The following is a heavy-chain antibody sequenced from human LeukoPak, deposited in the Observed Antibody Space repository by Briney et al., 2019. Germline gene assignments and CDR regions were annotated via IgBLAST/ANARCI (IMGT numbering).Heavy chain of an antibody. J-gene: IGHJ6*02. CDR2: ISNEGSNK. V-gene: IGHV3-30*18. CDR1: GFTFSSYG. D-gene: IGHD6-19*01. CDR3: AKDYSSGWYNYYYYGMDV. Sequence: GGSLRLSCAASGFTFSSYGMRWVRQAPGRGPEWEAVISNEGSNKYYADSVKGRFTIARDNSKNALYLQMNSLRAEDTAVYYCAKDYSSGWYNYYYYGMDVWGQGTTVTVSS.